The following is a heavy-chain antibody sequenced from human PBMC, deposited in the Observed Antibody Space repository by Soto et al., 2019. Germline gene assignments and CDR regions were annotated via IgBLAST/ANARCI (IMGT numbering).Heavy chain of an antibody. J-gene: IGHJ5*02. D-gene: IGHD3-10*01. CDR3: VKNSGGFNT. CDR2: IDGSGGIT. Sequence: QLLQSGGGLVQPGGSLTLSCAASGFTFGTTDMSWVRQAPGEGLEWVSTIDGSGGITYYADSVKGRFTISRDNSRNTVYLQMNSVRGDDTARYYCVKNSGGFNTWGQGALVTVSS. V-gene: IGHV3-23*01. CDR1: GFTFGTTD.